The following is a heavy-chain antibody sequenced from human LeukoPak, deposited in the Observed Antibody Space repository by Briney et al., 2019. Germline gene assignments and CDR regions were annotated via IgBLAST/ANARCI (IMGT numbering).Heavy chain of an antibody. CDR3: ARDSSYDFWSGFSKFDP. Sequence: VASVKVSCKASGYTFTSYYMHWVRQAPGQGLEWMGIISPSGGSTSYAQKFQGRVTMTRDTSTSTVYMELSSLRSEDTAVYYCARDSSYDFWSGFSKFDPWGQGTLVTVSS. V-gene: IGHV1-46*01. D-gene: IGHD3-3*01. CDR2: ISPSGGST. CDR1: GYTFTSYY. J-gene: IGHJ5*02.